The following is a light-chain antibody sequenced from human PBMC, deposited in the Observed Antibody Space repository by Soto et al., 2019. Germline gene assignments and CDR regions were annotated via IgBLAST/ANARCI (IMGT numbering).Light chain of an antibody. CDR3: TSFTTTTTI. J-gene: IGLJ2*01. Sequence: QSVLTQPASVSGSPGQSITISCTGSSSDVGAYNFVSWYQHHPGKAPKLVIHEVSSRPSGISDRFSGSKSGNTASLTISGLRAEDEGDYYCTSFTTTTTIFGGGTKVTVL. V-gene: IGLV2-14*01. CDR1: SSDVGAYNF. CDR2: EVS.